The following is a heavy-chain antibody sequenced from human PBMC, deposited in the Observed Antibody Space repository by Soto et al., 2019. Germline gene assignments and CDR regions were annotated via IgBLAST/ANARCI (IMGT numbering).Heavy chain of an antibody. CDR1: GFTFSSYG. J-gene: IGHJ6*02. Sequence: QVQLVESGGGVVQPGRSLRHSCAASGFTFSSYGMHWVRQAPGKGLEWVAVISYDGSNKYYADSVKGRFTISRDNSKNTLYLQMNSLRAEDTAVYYCAKDRRKDYYYYGMDVWGQGTTVTVSS. CDR3: AKDRRKDYYYYGMDV. V-gene: IGHV3-30*18. CDR2: ISYDGSNK.